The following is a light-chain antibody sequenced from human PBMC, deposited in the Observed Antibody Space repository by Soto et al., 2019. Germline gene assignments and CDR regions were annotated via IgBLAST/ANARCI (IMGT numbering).Light chain of an antibody. CDR3: QSYDNYNVV. J-gene: IGLJ2*01. CDR1: SGNIASKY. Sequence: NFMLTQPHSVSEPPGKTVTISCTRSSGNIASKYVQWYQQRPGSAPSTVIYEYYERPSGVPDRFSGAIDSSSNSASLTISGLKTEDEADYYCQSYDNYNVVFGGGTKLTVL. V-gene: IGLV6-57*04. CDR2: EYY.